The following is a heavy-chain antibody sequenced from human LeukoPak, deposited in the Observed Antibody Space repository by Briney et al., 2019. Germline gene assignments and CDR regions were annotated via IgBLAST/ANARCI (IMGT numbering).Heavy chain of an antibody. Sequence: PSETLSLTCTVSGGFISGYYWSWIRQPPGKGLEWIGDIYYSGSTNYNPSLKSRVTISVDTSKNQFSLKLSSVTAADTAVYYCARRRDSSALFYSYYYMDVWGKGTTVTVSS. CDR3: ARRRDSSALFYSYYYMDV. CDR1: GGFISGYY. CDR2: IYYSGST. V-gene: IGHV4-59*12. J-gene: IGHJ6*03. D-gene: IGHD6-6*01.